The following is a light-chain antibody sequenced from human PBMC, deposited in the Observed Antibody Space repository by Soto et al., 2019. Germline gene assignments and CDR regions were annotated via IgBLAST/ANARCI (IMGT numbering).Light chain of an antibody. V-gene: IGKV1-39*01. CDR2: AAS. CDR1: ESISRH. J-gene: IGKJ5*01. CDR3: QQDYSTLAT. Sequence: DIQMSQSPSSLSASVGDRVTITCRASESISRHLNWYQQKPGRAPDLLIDAASTLQNGVPSRFTGSGSGTEFPLTITGLQLEDFATYYCQQDYSTLATFGQGTRLEIK.